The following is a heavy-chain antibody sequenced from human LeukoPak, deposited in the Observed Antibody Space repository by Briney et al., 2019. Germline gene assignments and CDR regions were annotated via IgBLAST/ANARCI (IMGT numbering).Heavy chain of an antibody. V-gene: IGHV1-18*01. J-gene: IGHJ3*02. CDR2: ISAYNGNT. CDR3: ARVDCSSTSCYRLNAFDAFDI. D-gene: IGHD2-2*01. Sequence: ASVKVSCKASGYTFTSYGISWVQQAPGQGLEWMGWISAYNGNTNYAQKLQGRVTMTTDTSTSTAYMELRSLRSDDTAVYYCARVDCSSTSCYRLNAFDAFDIWGQGTMVTVSS. CDR1: GYTFTSYG.